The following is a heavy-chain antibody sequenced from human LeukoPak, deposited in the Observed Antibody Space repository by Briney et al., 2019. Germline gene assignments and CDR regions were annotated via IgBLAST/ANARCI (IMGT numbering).Heavy chain of an antibody. CDR3: ATGLHTSTWYGNWFDP. D-gene: IGHD6-13*01. J-gene: IGHJ5*02. CDR2: ISGNGGSD. V-gene: IGHV3-30*03. CDR1: GFTFSSYG. Sequence: GGSLRLSCAASGFTFSSYGMHWVRQAPGKGPEWVAVISGNGGSDQYADSVKGRFTISRDNSKNTVSLQMNSLRTEDSALYYCATGLHTSTWYGNWFDPWGQGTLVTVSS.